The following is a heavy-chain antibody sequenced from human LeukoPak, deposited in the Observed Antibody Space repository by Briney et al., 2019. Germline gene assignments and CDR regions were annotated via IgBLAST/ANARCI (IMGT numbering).Heavy chain of an antibody. CDR2: IYYSGIT. J-gene: IGHJ6*02. Sequence: SETLSLTCTVSGGSISTYYWSWIRQPPGKGLEWIGYIYYSGITNYNPSLKSRVTISVDTSKNQFSLKLNSVTAADTAVYYCAKALYSTSSSYYYGMDVWGQGTTVTVSS. V-gene: IGHV4-59*08. CDR3: AKALYSTSSSYYYGMDV. CDR1: GGSISTYY. D-gene: IGHD6-13*01.